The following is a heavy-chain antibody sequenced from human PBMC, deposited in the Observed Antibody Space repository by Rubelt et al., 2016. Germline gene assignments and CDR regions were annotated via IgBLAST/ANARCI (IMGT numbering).Heavy chain of an antibody. D-gene: IGHD3-3*01. J-gene: IGHJ3*02. CDR3: ARVAKDTMFSPWSVFDI. CDR2: LYYGGRT. CDR1: GGSFSGYY. Sequence: QVQLQQWGAGLLKPSETLSLTCAVYGGSFSGYYWSWIRQPPGKGLEWIGYLYYGGRTDYNPSLKSRVPTSVDTSKTHFSLKLSSVTAADTAVYDCARVAKDTMFSPWSVFDIWGQGTMVTVSS. V-gene: IGHV4-34*11.